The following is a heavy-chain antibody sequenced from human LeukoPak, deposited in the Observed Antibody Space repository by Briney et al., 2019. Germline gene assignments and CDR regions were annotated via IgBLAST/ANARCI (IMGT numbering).Heavy chain of an antibody. CDR1: GYTFTGYY. Sequence: ASVKVSCKASGYTFTGYYMHWVRQAPGQGLEWMGWINPNSGGTNYAQKFQGRVTMTRDTSISTAYMELSRLRSDDTAVYYCARDLGGTSYYYYYYMDVWGKGTTVTISS. J-gene: IGHJ6*03. V-gene: IGHV1-2*02. CDR3: ARDLGGTSYYYYYYMDV. CDR2: INPNSGGT.